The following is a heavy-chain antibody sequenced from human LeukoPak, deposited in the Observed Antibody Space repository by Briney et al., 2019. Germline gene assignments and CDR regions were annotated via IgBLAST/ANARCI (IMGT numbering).Heavy chain of an antibody. Sequence: GGSLRLSCAASGFTFSSYAMSWVRQAPGKGLEWVSAISGSGGSTYYADSVKGRFTISRDNSRNTLYLQMNSLRAEDTAVYYCAKARYGDYVAPVGGPFDYWGQGTLVTVSP. CDR3: AKARYGDYVAPVGGPFDY. J-gene: IGHJ4*02. CDR2: ISGSGGST. CDR1: GFTFSSYA. V-gene: IGHV3-23*01. D-gene: IGHD4-17*01.